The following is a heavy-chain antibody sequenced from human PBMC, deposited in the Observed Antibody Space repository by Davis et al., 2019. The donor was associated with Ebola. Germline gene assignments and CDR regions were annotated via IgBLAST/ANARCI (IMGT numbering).Heavy chain of an antibody. Sequence: PGGSLRLSCAASGITFSNYAMSWVRQAPGKGLQWVSAITSSGGKTYYADSVKGRFTISRDNSKNTLYLQMNSLRAEDTAVYYCARVAWVLGVVVAATGCFDYWGQGTLVTVSS. CDR1: GITFSNYA. J-gene: IGHJ4*02. CDR3: ARVAWVLGVVVAATGCFDY. V-gene: IGHV3-23*01. CDR2: ITSSGGKT. D-gene: IGHD2-15*01.